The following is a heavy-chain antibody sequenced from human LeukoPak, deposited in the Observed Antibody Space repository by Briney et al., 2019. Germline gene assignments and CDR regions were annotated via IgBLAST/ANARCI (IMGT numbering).Heavy chain of an antibody. CDR1: GFSFGSYP. CDR3: AKGKINHNGAFNA. D-gene: IGHD2-8*01. CDR2: ISDFVDNT. V-gene: IGHV3-23*01. Sequence: GGSLRLSCAGSGFSFGSYPMSWVRQAPGEGLEWVSSISDFVDNTYYADSVKGRFTISRDNSEKSLYLQMSSLRVEDTAVYYCAKGKINHNGAFNAWGQGTRVTVSS. J-gene: IGHJ3*01.